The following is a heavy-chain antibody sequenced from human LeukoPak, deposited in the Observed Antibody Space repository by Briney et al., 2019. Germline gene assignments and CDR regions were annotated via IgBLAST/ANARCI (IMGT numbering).Heavy chain of an antibody. Sequence: SQTLSLTCTVSGGSISSGSYYWSWIRQPAGKGLEWIGRIYTSGSTNYNPSLKSRVTISVDTSKNQFSLKLSSVTAADTAVYYCGREAGGVSNWFDPGGREPRVTVSS. V-gene: IGHV4-61*02. D-gene: IGHD2/OR15-2a*01. CDR2: IYTSGST. CDR3: GREAGGVSNWFDP. J-gene: IGHJ5*02. CDR1: GGSISSGSYY.